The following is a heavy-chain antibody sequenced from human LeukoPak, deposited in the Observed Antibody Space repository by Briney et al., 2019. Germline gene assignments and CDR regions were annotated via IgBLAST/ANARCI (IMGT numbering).Heavy chain of an antibody. Sequence: KSSETLSLTCAVYGGSFSGYYWGWIRQPPGKGLEWIGEINHSGSTNYNPSLKSRVTISVDTSKNQFSLKLSSVTAADTAVYYCARGGRKQPSTKVYYYFDYWGQGTLVTVSS. CDR1: GGSFSGYY. CDR2: INHSGST. D-gene: IGHD1-14*01. V-gene: IGHV4-34*01. J-gene: IGHJ4*02. CDR3: ARGGRKQPSTKVYYYFDY.